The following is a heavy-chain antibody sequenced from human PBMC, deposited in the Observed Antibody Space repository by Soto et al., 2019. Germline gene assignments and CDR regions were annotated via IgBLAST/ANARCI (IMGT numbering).Heavy chain of an antibody. CDR1: GFTFSTYG. Sequence: QVQLVESGGGVVQPGRSLRLSCAASGFTFSTYGMHWVRQAPGKGLEWVAVIWSDGSNKYYADSVKGRFTISRDNSKSTLVLQMNSLRAEDTAMYYCARRGSGTYSFDYWGQGTLVTVSS. V-gene: IGHV3-33*01. J-gene: IGHJ4*02. CDR2: IWSDGSNK. D-gene: IGHD1-26*01. CDR3: ARRGSGTYSFDY.